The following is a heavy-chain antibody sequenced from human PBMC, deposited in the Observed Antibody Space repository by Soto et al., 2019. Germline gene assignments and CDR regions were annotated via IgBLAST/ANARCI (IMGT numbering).Heavy chain of an antibody. Sequence: QVQLVQSGAEVKKPGSSVKVSCKASGGTFSSYTISWVRQAPGQGLEWMGRIIPILGIANYAQKFQGRVTITADKSTSTAYVELSSLRSEDTAVYYCASGAYYYGSGRIMDVWGKGTTVTVSS. D-gene: IGHD3-10*01. CDR3: ASGAYYYGSGRIMDV. CDR1: GGTFSSYT. CDR2: IIPILGIA. V-gene: IGHV1-69*02. J-gene: IGHJ6*04.